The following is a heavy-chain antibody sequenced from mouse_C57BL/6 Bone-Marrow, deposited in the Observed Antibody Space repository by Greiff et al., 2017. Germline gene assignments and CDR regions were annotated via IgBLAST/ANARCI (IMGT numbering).Heavy chain of an antibody. CDR1: GFTFSSYG. J-gene: IGHJ3*01. V-gene: IGHV5-6*01. Sequence: EVHLVESGGDLVKPGGSLKLSCAASGFTFSSYGMSWVRQTPDKRLEWVATISSGGSYTYYPDSVKGRFTISRDNAKNTLYLQMSSLKSEDTAMYYCARHLSKTPCFAYWGQGTLVTVSA. CDR2: ISSGGSYT. CDR3: ARHLSKTPCFAY.